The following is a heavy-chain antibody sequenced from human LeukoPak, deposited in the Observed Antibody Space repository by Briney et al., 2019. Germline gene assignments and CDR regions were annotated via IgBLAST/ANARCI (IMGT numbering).Heavy chain of an antibody. CDR2: IKQDGSEK. Sequence: GGSLRLSCAASGFSFSRHWMSWARQAPGKGLEWVANIKQDGSEKYYVVSVKGRFTISRDNAQNSLHLQMNSLRAEDTAVYYCARAPRRGVMDVWGKGTTVSVSS. CDR3: ARAPRRGVMDV. V-gene: IGHV3-7*01. CDR1: GFSFSRHW. J-gene: IGHJ6*03. D-gene: IGHD3-10*01.